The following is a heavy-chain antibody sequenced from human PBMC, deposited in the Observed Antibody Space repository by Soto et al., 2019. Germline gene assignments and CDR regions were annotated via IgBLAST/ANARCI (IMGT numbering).Heavy chain of an antibody. V-gene: IGHV4-31*03. Sequence: SETLSLTCTVSGGSISSGGYYWSWIRQHPGKGLEWIGYIYYSGSTYYNPSLKSRVTISVDTSKNQFSLKLSSVTAADTAVYYCARECLIWSGYPYGMDVWGQGTTVTVSS. D-gene: IGHD3-3*01. J-gene: IGHJ6*02. CDR1: GGSISSGGYY. CDR2: IYYSGST. CDR3: ARECLIWSGYPYGMDV.